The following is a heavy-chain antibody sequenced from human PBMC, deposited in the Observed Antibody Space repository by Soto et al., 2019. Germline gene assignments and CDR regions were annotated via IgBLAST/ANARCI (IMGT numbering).Heavy chain of an antibody. CDR2: INPNSGGT. Sequence: ASVKVSCKASGYTFTGYYMHWVRQAPGQGLEWMGWINPNSGGTNYAQKFQGWVTMTRDTSISTAYMELSRLRSDDTAVYYCALDLTTSTYPIDYYYYGMDVWGQGTTVTVSS. CDR3: ALDLTTSTYPIDYYYYGMDV. J-gene: IGHJ6*02. CDR1: GYTFTGYY. V-gene: IGHV1-2*04. D-gene: IGHD4-4*01.